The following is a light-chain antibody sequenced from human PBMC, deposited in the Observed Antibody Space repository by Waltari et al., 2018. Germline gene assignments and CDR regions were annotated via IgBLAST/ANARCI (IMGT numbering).Light chain of an antibody. V-gene: IGKV3-15*01. CDR3: QQYNNWPPRNT. CDR2: GAS. CDR1: QSFSSN. Sequence: EIVMTQSPATLSVSPGERATLSCRASQSFSSNLAWYQQKPGQAPRLLIYGASTRATGIPARFSGSGSGTEFTLTISSMQSEDFAVYYCQQYNNWPPRNTFGQGTKLEIK. J-gene: IGKJ2*01.